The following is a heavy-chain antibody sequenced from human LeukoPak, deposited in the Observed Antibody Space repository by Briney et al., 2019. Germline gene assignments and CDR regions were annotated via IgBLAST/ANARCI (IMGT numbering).Heavy chain of an antibody. CDR3: ASIRGTYCSGGSCYFQH. V-gene: IGHV4-59*08. Sequence: SETLSLTCTVSGGSISSYYWSWIRQPPGKGLEWIGYIYYSGSTNYNPSLKSRVTISVDTSKNQFSLKLSSVTAADTAVYYCASIRGTYCSGGSCYFQHWGQGTLVTVSS. CDR1: GGSISSYY. CDR2: IYYSGST. D-gene: IGHD2-15*01. J-gene: IGHJ1*01.